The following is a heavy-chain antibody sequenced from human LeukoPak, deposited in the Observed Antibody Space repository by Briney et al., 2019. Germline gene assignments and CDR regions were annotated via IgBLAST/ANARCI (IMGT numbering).Heavy chain of an antibody. CDR2: INPKSGGT. CDR1: GYTFTGHY. Sequence: SVTVSCKASGYTFTGHYMHWVRQAPGQGLDWMGWINPKSGGTNYAQKFQGRVTMTGDTYISTAYMELRRLRSEDTAVYYCASLSIAARFDYWGQESLVTASS. CDR3: ASLSIAARFDY. V-gene: IGHV1-2*02. J-gene: IGHJ4*02. D-gene: IGHD6-6*01.